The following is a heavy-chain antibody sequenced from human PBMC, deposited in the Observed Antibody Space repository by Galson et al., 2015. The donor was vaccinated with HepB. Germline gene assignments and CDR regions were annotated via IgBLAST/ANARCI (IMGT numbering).Heavy chain of an antibody. CDR2: IIPILGIA. V-gene: IGHV1-69*04. CDR3: ARERLDGSEWYFDY. D-gene: IGHD5-24*01. CDR1: GGTFSSYA. Sequence: SVKVSCKASGGTFSSYAISWVRQAPGQGLEWMGRIIPILGIANYAQKFQGRVTITADKSTSTAYMELSSLRSEDTAVYYCARERLDGSEWYFDYWGQGTLVTVSS. J-gene: IGHJ4*02.